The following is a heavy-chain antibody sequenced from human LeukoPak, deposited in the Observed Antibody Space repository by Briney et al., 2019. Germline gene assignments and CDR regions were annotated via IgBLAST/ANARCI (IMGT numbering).Heavy chain of an antibody. CDR2: ISSSSSYI. V-gene: IGHV3-21*01. D-gene: IGHD1-26*01. CDR3: AKDLSRWELTLFDY. Sequence: PGGSLRLSCAASGFTFSSYSMNWVRQAPGKGLEWVSSISSSSSYIYYADSVKGRFTISRDNAKDSLYLQMNSLRAEDTAVYYCAKDLSRWELTLFDYWGQGTLVTVSS. J-gene: IGHJ4*02. CDR1: GFTFSSYS.